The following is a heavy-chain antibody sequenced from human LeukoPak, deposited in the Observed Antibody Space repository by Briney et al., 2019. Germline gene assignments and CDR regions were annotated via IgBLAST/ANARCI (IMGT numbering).Heavy chain of an antibody. V-gene: IGHV4-59*01. CDR1: GGSISSYY. CDR3: ARGSGVYFDY. Sequence: SETLSLTCTVSGGSISSYYWSWIRQPAGKGLERIGHIYYSGSTNYNPSLKSRVTISVDTSKNQFSLKLSSVTAADTAVYYCARGSGVYFDYWGQGTLVTVSS. J-gene: IGHJ4*02. CDR2: IYYSGST. D-gene: IGHD6-19*01.